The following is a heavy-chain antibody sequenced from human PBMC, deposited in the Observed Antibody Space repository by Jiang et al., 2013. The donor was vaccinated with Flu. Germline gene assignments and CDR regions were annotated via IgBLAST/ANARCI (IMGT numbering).Heavy chain of an antibody. CDR1: GYTFTSYA. D-gene: IGHD2-2*01. CDR2: INTNTGNP. Sequence: QSGSELKKPGASVKVSCKASGYTFTSYAMNWVRQAPGQGLEWMGWINTNTGNPTYAQGFTGRFVFSLDTSVSTAYLQISSLKAEDTAVYYCARGGEDIVVVPAAMVDGYYYGMDVWGQGTTVTVSS. CDR3: ARGGEDIVVVPAAMVDGYYYGMDV. J-gene: IGHJ6*02. V-gene: IGHV7-4-1*02.